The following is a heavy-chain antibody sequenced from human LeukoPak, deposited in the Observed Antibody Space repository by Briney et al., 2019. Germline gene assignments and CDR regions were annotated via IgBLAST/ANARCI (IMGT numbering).Heavy chain of an antibody. D-gene: IGHD6-6*01. Sequence: SQTLSLTCTVSGGSISSGSYYWSWIRQPAGKGLEWIGRIYTNGSTNYNPSLKSRVTISVDTSKNQFSLKLSSVTVADTAVHYCARYIPARPGFDYWGQGTLVTVSS. V-gene: IGHV4-61*02. J-gene: IGHJ4*02. CDR1: GGSISSGSYY. CDR2: IYTNGST. CDR3: ARYIPARPGFDY.